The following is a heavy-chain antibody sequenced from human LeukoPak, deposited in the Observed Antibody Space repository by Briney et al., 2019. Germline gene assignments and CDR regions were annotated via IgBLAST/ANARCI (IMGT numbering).Heavy chain of an antibody. CDR1: GFTFRSFP. V-gene: IGHV3-30-3*01. Sequence: GGSLRLSCAASGFTFRSFPFHWVRQAPGKGLEWVAVISDDGGNKDYADSVKGRFTISRDNAKNSLYLQMNSLRAEDTAVYYCARDQYGYDSSGYQNHANAFDIWGQGTMVTVSS. D-gene: IGHD3-22*01. J-gene: IGHJ3*02. CDR3: ARDQYGYDSSGYQNHANAFDI. CDR2: ISDDGGNK.